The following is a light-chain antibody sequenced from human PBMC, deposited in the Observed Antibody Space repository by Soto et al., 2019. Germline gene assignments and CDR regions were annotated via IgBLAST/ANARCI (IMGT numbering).Light chain of an antibody. CDR2: AAS. Sequence: DIQMTQSTSSLSASVGDRVTITCRASQRISTYLNWYQQKPGKAPKLLIYAASSLQSGVPSRFSGSGSGTDFTLTISSLQPEDFATYYCQQSYSTPPTFGHGTKVDIK. CDR3: QQSYSTPPT. V-gene: IGKV1-39*01. CDR1: QRISTY. J-gene: IGKJ1*01.